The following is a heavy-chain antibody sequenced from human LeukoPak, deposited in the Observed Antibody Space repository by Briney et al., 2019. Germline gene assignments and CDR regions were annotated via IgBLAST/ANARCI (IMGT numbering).Heavy chain of an antibody. D-gene: IGHD5-18*01. CDR1: GGSISSSSYY. J-gene: IGHJ4*02. Sequence: PSETLSLTCTVSGGSISSSSYYWAWIRQPPGKGLEWVANIKQDGSDKYYVDSVKGRFTVSRDNAKNSLYLQMNSLRAEDTAVYYCARYSYRYTERLNDYWGQGTLVTVSS. CDR3: ARYSYRYTERLNDY. V-gene: IGHV3-7*01. CDR2: IKQDGSDK.